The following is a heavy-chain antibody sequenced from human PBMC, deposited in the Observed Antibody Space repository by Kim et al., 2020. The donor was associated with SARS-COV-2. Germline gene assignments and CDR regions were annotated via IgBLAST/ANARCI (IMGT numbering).Heavy chain of an antibody. CDR3: ARDRLKHSVPLGYYCYYGMDV. CDR2: IYYSGST. CDR1: GGSISSGGYY. J-gene: IGHJ6*02. V-gene: IGHV4-31*03. Sequence: SETLSLTCTVSGGSISSGGYYWSWIRQPPGKGLEWIGYIYYSGSTYYNPSLKSRVTISVDTSKNQFSLKLSSVTAADTAVYYCARDRLKHSVPLGYYCYYGMDVGGQETTVTVS.